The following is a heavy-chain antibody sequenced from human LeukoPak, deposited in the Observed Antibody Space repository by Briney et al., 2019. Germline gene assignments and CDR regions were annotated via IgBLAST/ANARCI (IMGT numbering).Heavy chain of an antibody. J-gene: IGHJ3*02. V-gene: IGHV3-53*01. CDR1: GFTVSSNY. D-gene: IGHD3-3*01. CDR3: ARVIRSRVARDAFDI. Sequence: PGGSLRLSCAASGFTVSSNYMSWVRQAPGKGLEWVSVIYSGGSTYYADSVKGRFTISRDNSKNTLYLQMNSLRAEDTAVYYCARVIRSRVARDAFDIWGQGTMVTVSS. CDR2: IYSGGST.